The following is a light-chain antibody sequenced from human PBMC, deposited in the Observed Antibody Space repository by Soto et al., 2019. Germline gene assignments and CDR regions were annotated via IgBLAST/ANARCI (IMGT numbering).Light chain of an antibody. Sequence: QSALTQPASVSGSPGQSITISCTGTSSDVGNYNYVSWYQQHPAKAPKLMIFEVSNRPSGISSRFSGSKSGNTASMTISGLQAEDEADYYCSSYTSSRNYVLETGTXVT. CDR3: SSYTSSRNYV. J-gene: IGLJ1*01. V-gene: IGLV2-14*01. CDR2: EVS. CDR1: SSDVGNYNY.